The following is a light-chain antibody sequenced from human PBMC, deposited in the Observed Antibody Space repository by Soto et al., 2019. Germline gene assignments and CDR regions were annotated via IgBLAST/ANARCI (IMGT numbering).Light chain of an antibody. V-gene: IGLV2-8*01. CDR1: SSDVGGYDY. CDR3: SSYKCGNPPRV. Sequence: QSVMTQPRSASGSPGQSVTISCTGTSSDVGGYDYVSWYRQHPGKAPKLMIYEVTIRPSGVSDRFSGSKSGNTASLTVSGLPHEDEADHSCSSYKCGNPPRVFGTGKKGTVL. CDR2: EVT. J-gene: IGLJ1*01.